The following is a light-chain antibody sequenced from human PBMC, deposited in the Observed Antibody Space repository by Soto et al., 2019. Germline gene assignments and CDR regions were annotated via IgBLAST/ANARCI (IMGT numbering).Light chain of an antibody. Sequence: ETALAQTPLTLAFSPGESGTLSCIASQRVTDNYLRWYQQKYAQPPRLLRFASSNRATSIPDKFSGSGSGTDFTLNITRLEPEDFAVYYCQQYGSSPSTFGQGTRLEIK. CDR3: QQYGSSPST. J-gene: IGKJ5*01. CDR1: QRVTDNY. V-gene: IGKV3-20*01. CDR2: ASS.